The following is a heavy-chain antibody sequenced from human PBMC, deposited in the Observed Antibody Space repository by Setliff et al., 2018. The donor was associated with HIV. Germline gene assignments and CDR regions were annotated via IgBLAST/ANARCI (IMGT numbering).Heavy chain of an antibody. CDR1: GFNFGGYS. D-gene: IGHD3-3*01. V-gene: IGHV3-30*04. CDR2: ISHDAVKT. J-gene: IGHJ5*02. CDR3: VRGQRLTIFGVVIRRDWFDP. Sequence: GSLRLSCAGSGFNFGGYSMSWVRQAPGKGPEWVAAISHDAVKTYYADAVRGRFIISRDNSKNTVYLQMNNLRVDDTAVYYCVRGQRLTIFGVVIRRDWFDPWGQGTLVTVSS.